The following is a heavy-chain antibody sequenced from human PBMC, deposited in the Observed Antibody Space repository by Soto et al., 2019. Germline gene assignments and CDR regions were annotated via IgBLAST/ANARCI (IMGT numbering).Heavy chain of an antibody. CDR3: ARVRRLGLRFLEWLFKRYYYYGMDV. V-gene: IGHV1-2*02. J-gene: IGHJ6*02. CDR2: INPNSGGT. D-gene: IGHD3-3*01. CDR1: GYTFTGYY. Sequence: ASVKVSCKASGYTFTGYYMHWVRQAPGQGLEWMGWINPNSGGTNYAQKFQGRVTMTRDTSISTAYMELSRLRSDDTAVYYCARVRRLGLRFLEWLFKRYYYYGMDVWGQGTTVTVSS.